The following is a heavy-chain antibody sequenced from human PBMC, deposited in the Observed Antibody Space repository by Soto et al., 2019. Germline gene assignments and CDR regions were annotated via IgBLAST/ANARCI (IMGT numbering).Heavy chain of an antibody. D-gene: IGHD3-10*01. J-gene: IGHJ4*02. CDR2: INHTGHT. CDR1: VGSFNDYY. CDR3: ARSGHLFDY. Sequence: QVQLQQWGAGLLKPSETLSLTCAVYVGSFNDYYWSWIRQPPGKGLEWIGEINHTGHTNYNPSLKSRVTISVDTSRTQFALKLNSVTAAGTAVYYCARSGHLFDYWGQGILVTVSS. V-gene: IGHV4-34*01.